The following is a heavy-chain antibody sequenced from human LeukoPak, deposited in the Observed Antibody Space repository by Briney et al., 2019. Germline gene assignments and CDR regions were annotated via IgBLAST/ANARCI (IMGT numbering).Heavy chain of an antibody. CDR3: ARLPYYDSSGYSYNDY. CDR1: GYTFTSYY. V-gene: IGHV1-46*01. CDR2: INPSGGST. J-gene: IGHJ4*02. D-gene: IGHD3-22*01. Sequence: ASVKVSCKASGYTFTSYYMHWVRQAPGQGLEWMGIINPSGGSTSYAQKFQGRVTMTRDTSTSTVYMELRSLRSEDTAVYYCARLPYYDSSGYSYNDYWGQGTLVTVSS.